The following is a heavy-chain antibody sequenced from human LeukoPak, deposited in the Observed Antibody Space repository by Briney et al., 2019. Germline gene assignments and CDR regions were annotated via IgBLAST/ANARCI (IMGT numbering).Heavy chain of an antibody. Sequence: MPSETLSLTCTVSGGSISSYYWSWIRQPPGKGLVWIGYIYYIGSTNYNPSLKSRVTISVDTSKNQFSLKLSSVTAADTAVYYCARLYCSGGSCYYPSEWYFDLWGRGTLVTVSS. CDR3: ARLYCSGGSCYYPSEWYFDL. CDR2: IYYIGST. J-gene: IGHJ2*01. V-gene: IGHV4-59*08. D-gene: IGHD2-15*01. CDR1: GGSISSYY.